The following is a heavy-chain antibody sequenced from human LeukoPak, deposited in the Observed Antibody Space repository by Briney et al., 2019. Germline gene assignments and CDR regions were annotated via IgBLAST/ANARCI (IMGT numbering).Heavy chain of an antibody. CDR2: IYYSGST. CDR1: GGSVSSGSYY. Sequence: SETLSLTCTVSGGSVSSGSYYWSWIRQPPGKGLEWIGYIYYSGSTNYNPSLKSRVTISVDTSKNQFSLKLSSVTAADTAVYYCARGISSGWSRAVGYWGQGTLVTVSS. J-gene: IGHJ4*02. D-gene: IGHD6-19*01. CDR3: ARGISSGWSRAVGY. V-gene: IGHV4-61*01.